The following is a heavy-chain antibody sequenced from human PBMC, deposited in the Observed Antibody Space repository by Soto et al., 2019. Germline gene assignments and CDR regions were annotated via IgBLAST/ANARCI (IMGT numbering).Heavy chain of an antibody. D-gene: IGHD6-13*01. V-gene: IGHV1-18*01. J-gene: IGHJ4*02. CDR3: ARDKRGEQQLVLNDY. CDR2: ISAYNGNT. CDR1: GYTFTSYG. Sequence: QGRLGQSGAEVKKPGASVKVSCKASGYTFTSYGISWVRQAPGQGVEWMGWISAYNGNTNYAQKLQGRVTMTTDTSTSTVYVELRSLRSDDTAVYYCARDKRGEQQLVLNDYWGQGSLVTVSS.